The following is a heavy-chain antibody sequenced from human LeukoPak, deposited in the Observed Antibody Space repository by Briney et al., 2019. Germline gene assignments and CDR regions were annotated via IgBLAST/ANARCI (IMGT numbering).Heavy chain of an antibody. J-gene: IGHJ4*02. CDR1: GVSIDITNY. CDR2: ISHDGTT. CDR3: TREDRPFCPFAY. V-gene: IGHV4-4*03. D-gene: IGHD3-22*01. Sequence: PPGTLSLTCGVSGVSIDITNYWCWVRQAPGKGLEWIGEISHDGTTNYNPSLRSRVAMSLDRANNQFSLSLTSVTAADTAVYYCTREDRPFCPFAYWGQGVLVTVSS.